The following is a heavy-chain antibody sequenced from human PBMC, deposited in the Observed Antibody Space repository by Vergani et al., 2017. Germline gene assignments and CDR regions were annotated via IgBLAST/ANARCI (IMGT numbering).Heavy chain of an antibody. D-gene: IGHD3-22*01. CDR1: GFTFSSYA. V-gene: IGHV3-64*01. CDR3: AKAPYDSSGYYWFFDY. J-gene: IGHJ4*02. CDR2: ISSNGGST. Sequence: EVQLVESGGGLVQPGGSLRLSCAASGFTFSSYAMHWVRQAPGKGLEYVSAISSNGGSTYYANSVKGRFTISRDNSKNTLYLQMNSLRAEDTAVYYCAKAPYDSSGYYWFFDYWGQGTLVTVSS.